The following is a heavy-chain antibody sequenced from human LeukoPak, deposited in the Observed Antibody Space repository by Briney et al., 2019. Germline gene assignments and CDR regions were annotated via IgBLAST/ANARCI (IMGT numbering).Heavy chain of an antibody. V-gene: IGHV4-30-4*01. J-gene: IGHJ4*02. CDR2: IYYSGST. CDR3: ARGSQLGGDYDYVWGSSNSRYCFDY. D-gene: IGHD3-16*01. CDR1: GGSISSGDYY. Sequence: PSETLSLTCTVSGGSISSGDYYWRWIRQPPGKGLEWIGYIYYSGSTYYNPSLKSRVTISVDTSKNQFSLKLSSVTAADTAVYYCARGSQLGGDYDYVWGSSNSRYCFDYWGQGALVTVSS.